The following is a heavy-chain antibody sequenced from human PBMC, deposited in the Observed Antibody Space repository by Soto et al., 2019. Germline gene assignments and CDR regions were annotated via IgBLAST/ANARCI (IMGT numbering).Heavy chain of an antibody. CDR2: ISHHGNSH. CDR1: GLTFSDYG. D-gene: IGHD5-18*01. V-gene: IGHV3-30*18. Sequence: QVQLVESGGGVVQPGRSLRLACAASGLTFSDYGMHWVRQAPGKGLEWVAVISHHGNSHYYADSVKGRFTIARDNCKNTLYLQMNRLRAVDTAVYFCVKDAVTVEFFEGPTVLFWGRGTLVNAS. J-gene: IGHJ2*01. CDR3: VKDAVTVEFFEGPTVLF.